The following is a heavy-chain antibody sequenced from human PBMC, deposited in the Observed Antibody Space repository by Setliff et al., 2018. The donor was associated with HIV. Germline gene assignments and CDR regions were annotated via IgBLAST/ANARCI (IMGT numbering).Heavy chain of an antibody. CDR2: IIPIFGTA. CDR1: GGTFSSYA. J-gene: IGHJ6*03. CDR3: VRGVQSPPHYSYYYMDV. V-gene: IGHV1-69*06. D-gene: IGHD3-3*01. Sequence: SVKVSCKGSGGTFSSYAISWVRQAPGQGLEWMGGIIPIFGTANYAQRFQGKVTITADKSTSTAYMELTSLRFDDTAMYYCVRGVQSPPHYSYYYMDVWGEGTMVTVSS.